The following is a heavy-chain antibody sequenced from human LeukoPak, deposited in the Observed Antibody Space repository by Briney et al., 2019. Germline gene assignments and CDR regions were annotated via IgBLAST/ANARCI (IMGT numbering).Heavy chain of an antibody. CDR2: INHSGST. CDR3: ARARSPVRYYFDY. J-gene: IGHJ4*02. V-gene: IGHV4-34*01. CDR1: GGSIISYY. Sequence: PETLSLTCTVSGGSIISYYWSWIRQPPGKGLEWIGEINHSGSTNYNPSLKSRVTISVDTSKNQFSLKLSSVTAADTAVYYCARARSPVRYYFDYWGQGTLVTVSS.